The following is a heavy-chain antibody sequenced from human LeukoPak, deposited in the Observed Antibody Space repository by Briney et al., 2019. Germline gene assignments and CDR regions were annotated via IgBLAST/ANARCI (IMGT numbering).Heavy chain of an antibody. J-gene: IGHJ6*02. Sequence: GGSLTLSCAASGFTFSSYAMHWVRQAPGKGLEWVAVISYDGSNKYYAASVKGRFTISRDNSKNTLYLQMNSLRAEDTAVYYCARDLEAAAGQEYYYYYGMDVWGQGTTVTVSS. D-gene: IGHD6-13*01. CDR3: ARDLEAAAGQEYYYYYGMDV. CDR2: ISYDGSNK. V-gene: IGHV3-30-3*01. CDR1: GFTFSSYA.